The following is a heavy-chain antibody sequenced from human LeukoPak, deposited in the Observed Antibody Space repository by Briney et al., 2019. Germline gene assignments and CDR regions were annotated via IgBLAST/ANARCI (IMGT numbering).Heavy chain of an antibody. J-gene: IGHJ5*02. V-gene: IGHV3-21*01. CDR1: GFTFSRHS. D-gene: IGHD6-19*01. Sequence: GGSLRLSCAASGFTFSRHSMHWVRQAPGKGLEWVSSISSSSSYIYYADSVKGRFTISRDNAKNSLDLQMNSLRAEDTAVYYCARDRGLGIAVAGTGWNWFDPWGQGTLVTVSS. CDR2: ISSSSSYI. CDR3: ARDRGLGIAVAGTGWNWFDP.